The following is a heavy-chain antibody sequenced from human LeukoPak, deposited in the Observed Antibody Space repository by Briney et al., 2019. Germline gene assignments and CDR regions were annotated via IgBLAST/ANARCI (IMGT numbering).Heavy chain of an antibody. CDR3: ARGVPRRGIDY. CDR1: SGSISSYY. D-gene: IGHD1-14*01. V-gene: IGHV4-59*12. CDR2: VYYSGST. Sequence: SETLSLTCTVSSGSISSYYWSWIRQPPGKGLEWIGYVYYSGSTNYNPSLKGRVTISVDTSKNQFSLKLSSVTAADTAVYYCARGVPRRGIDYWGQGTLVTVSS. J-gene: IGHJ4*02.